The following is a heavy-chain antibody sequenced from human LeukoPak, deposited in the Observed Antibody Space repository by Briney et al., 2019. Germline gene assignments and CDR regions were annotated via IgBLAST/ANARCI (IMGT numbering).Heavy chain of an antibody. D-gene: IGHD2-21*02. CDR1: GFTFSSYW. CDR2: IKQDGSEK. V-gene: IGHV3-7*01. J-gene: IGHJ6*03. Sequence: PGGSLRLSCAASGFTFSSYWMSWVRQAPGKGLEWVANIKQDGSEKYYVDSEKGRFTISRDNAKNSLYLQMNSLRAEDTAVYYCARVAVTPILYYYYYYMDVWGKGTTVTVSS. CDR3: ARVAVTPILYYYYYYMDV.